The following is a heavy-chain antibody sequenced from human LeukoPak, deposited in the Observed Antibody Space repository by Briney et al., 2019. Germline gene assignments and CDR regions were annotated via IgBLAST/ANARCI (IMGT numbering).Heavy chain of an antibody. J-gene: IGHJ4*02. V-gene: IGHV4-59*08. D-gene: IGHD6-19*01. CDR2: IYYSGST. CDR1: GRSISRYY. CDR3: ARQRPGIAVAGPFDY. Sequence: PSATLSLTCTVSGRSISRYYWSWIRQPPGEGLEWIGYIYYSGSTNYNPSLKSRVTISVDTSKNQFSLKLSSVTAADTAVYYCARQRPGIAVAGPFDYWGQGTLVTVSS.